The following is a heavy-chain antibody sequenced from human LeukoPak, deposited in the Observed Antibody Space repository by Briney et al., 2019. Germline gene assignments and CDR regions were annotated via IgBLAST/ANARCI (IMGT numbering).Heavy chain of an antibody. CDR2: IGLSGSPL. D-gene: IGHD3-22*01. Sequence: GGSLRLSCAVSGFPFSRFYMSWIRQAPGKGLEWTSYIGLSGSPLDYADSVKGRFTISRDNAKNSLYLDMNSLRAEDTAVYYCARKDFSSGSFSYWGQGTLVTVSS. V-gene: IGHV3-11*04. CDR3: ARKDFSSGSFSY. J-gene: IGHJ4*02. CDR1: GFPFSRFY.